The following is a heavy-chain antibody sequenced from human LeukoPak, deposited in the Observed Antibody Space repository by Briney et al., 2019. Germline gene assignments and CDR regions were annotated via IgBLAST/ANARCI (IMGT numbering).Heavy chain of an antibody. V-gene: IGHV1-18*01. J-gene: IGHJ6*02. CDR2: ISAYNGNT. CDR1: GYTLTSYG. Sequence: ASVKVSCKASGYTLTSYGISWVRQAPGQGLEWMGWISAYNGNTNYAQKLQGRVTMTTDTSTSTAYMELRSLRSDDTAVYYCARESRGYSSSWTQEINYYYYGMDVWGQGTTVTVSS. D-gene: IGHD6-13*01. CDR3: ARESRGYSSSWTQEINYYYYGMDV.